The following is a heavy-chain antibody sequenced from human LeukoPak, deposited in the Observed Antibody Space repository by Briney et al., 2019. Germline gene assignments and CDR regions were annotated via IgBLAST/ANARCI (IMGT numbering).Heavy chain of an antibody. D-gene: IGHD7-27*01. V-gene: IGHV1-24*01. CDR3: ATLGRTGDAFDI. CDR1: RYTPTELK. CDR2: LDRADGVK. J-gene: IGHJ3*02. Sequence: GAAVTVSRKVSRYTPTELKLNSARQAPRKRLEWRRGLDRADGVKIYAPKAQGRVTLTEDTSPNTLYMELSSLRSEDAAVYYGATLGRTGDAFDICGQGTTVTVSS.